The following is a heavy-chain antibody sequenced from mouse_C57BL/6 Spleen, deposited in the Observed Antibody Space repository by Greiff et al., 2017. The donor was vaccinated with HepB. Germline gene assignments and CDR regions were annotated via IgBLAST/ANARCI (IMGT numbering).Heavy chain of an antibody. D-gene: IGHD4-1*02. CDR2: IYPGDGDT. CDR1: GYAFSSYW. Sequence: VQLQQSGAELVKPGASVKISCKASGYAFSSYWMNWVKQRPGKGLEWIGQIYPGDGDTNYNGKFKGKATLTADKSSSTAYMQRSSLTSEDSAVYFCARRGDQLGPDYWGQGTTLTVSS. J-gene: IGHJ2*01. V-gene: IGHV1-80*01. CDR3: ARRGDQLGPDY.